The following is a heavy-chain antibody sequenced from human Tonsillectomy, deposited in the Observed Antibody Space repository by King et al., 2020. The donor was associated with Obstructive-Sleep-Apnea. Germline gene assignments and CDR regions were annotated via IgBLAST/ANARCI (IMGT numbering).Heavy chain of an antibody. V-gene: IGHV3-30*04. Sequence: QVQLVESGGGVVHPGRSLRLSCAASGFTFSTYEMHWVRQAPGKGLELVAVISDDGSDKYSASSVKGRFTISRDNSKNTLSLQMNSLTTEDTAVFYCATYGDYPGSSFDYWGQGTLVTVSS. J-gene: IGHJ4*02. CDR1: GFTFSTYE. CDR2: ISDDGSDK. D-gene: IGHD4-17*01. CDR3: ATYGDYPGSSFDY.